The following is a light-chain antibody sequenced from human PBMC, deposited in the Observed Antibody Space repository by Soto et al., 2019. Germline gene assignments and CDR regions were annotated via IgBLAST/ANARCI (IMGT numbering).Light chain of an antibody. J-gene: IGKJ4*01. CDR1: QGFTNY. V-gene: IGKV1-9*01. CDR3: QQLNSYPVT. Sequence: DIQLTQSPSFLSASVGDRVTITCRASQGFTNYFAWYQQKPGKAPKLLIYALSNLQSGVPSRFRGSGSGTEFTLTISSLQPDDFATYYCQQLNSYPVTFGGGTRVEI. CDR2: ALS.